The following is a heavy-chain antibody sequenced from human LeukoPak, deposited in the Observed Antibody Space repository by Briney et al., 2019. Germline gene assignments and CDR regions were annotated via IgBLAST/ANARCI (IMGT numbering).Heavy chain of an antibody. V-gene: IGHV4-39*01. CDR3: AIRANYYDSSGYYYPYKKNDAFDI. Sequence: SETLSLTCTVSGGSISSSSYYWGWIRQPPGKGLEWIGSIYYSGSTYYNPSLKSRFTISVDTSKNQFSLKLSSVTAADTDVYYCAIRANYYDSSGYYYPYKKNDAFDIWGQGTMVTVSS. CDR1: GGSISSSSYY. CDR2: IYYSGST. J-gene: IGHJ3*02. D-gene: IGHD3-22*01.